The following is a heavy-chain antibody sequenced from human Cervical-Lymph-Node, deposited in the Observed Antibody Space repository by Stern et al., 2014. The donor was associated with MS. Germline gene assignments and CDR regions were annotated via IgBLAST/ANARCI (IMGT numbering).Heavy chain of an antibody. CDR3: ARLLKTVAAGYGMDV. D-gene: IGHD6-19*01. CDR1: GYTFTTYG. V-gene: IGHV1-18*01. J-gene: IGHJ6*02. CDR2: ISAYNGNT. Sequence: DQLVESGAEVKKPGASVKVSCKASGYTFTTYGITWVRQAPGQGLEWMGWISAYNGNTNYAQKFQGRVTMTTDTSTSTIYMEVRSLRSDDTAVYYCARLLKTVAAGYGMDVWGQGTTVTVSS.